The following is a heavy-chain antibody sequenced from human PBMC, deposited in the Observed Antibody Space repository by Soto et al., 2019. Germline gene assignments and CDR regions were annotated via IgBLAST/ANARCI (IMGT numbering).Heavy chain of an antibody. CDR2: IYHNGST. CDR1: GDSISGHY. V-gene: IGHV4-59*11. J-gene: IGHJ4*02. CDR3: ARVNKLGTVVIQNYCDY. Sequence: SETLSLTCTVSGDSISGHYWSWIRQPPGKGLEWIGYIYHNGSTNYKPSLKSRVTISIDTSKNQFSLKLSSVTAADTAIYYCARVNKLGTVVIQNYCDYWGQGTLVTVSS. D-gene: IGHD2-21*01.